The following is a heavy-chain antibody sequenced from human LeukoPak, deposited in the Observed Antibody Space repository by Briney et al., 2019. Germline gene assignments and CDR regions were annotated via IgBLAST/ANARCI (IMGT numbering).Heavy chain of an antibody. CDR3: ARDLSRRSYGSGSNWFDP. D-gene: IGHD3-10*01. CDR1: GGTFSSYA. J-gene: IGHJ5*02. V-gene: IGHV1-69*05. CDR2: IIPIFGTA. Sequence: SVKVSCKASGGTFSSYAISWVRQAPGQGLEWMGRIIPIFGTANYAQKFQGRVTITTDESTSTAYMELSSLRSEDTAVYYCARDLSRRSYGSGSNWFDPWGQGTLVTVSS.